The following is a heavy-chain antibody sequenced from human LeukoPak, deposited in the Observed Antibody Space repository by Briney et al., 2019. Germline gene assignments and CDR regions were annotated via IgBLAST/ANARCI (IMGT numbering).Heavy chain of an antibody. CDR2: IYYSGST. CDR3: AGHGGLRYYYDSSGYYFDY. V-gene: IGHV4-39*01. D-gene: IGHD3-22*01. Sequence: KSSETLSLTCTVSGGSISSSSYYWGWIRQPPGKGLEWIGSIYYSGSTYYNPSLKSRVTISVDTSKNQFSLKLSSVTAADTAVYYCAGHGGLRYYYDSSGYYFDYWGQGTLVTVSS. CDR1: GGSISSSSYY. J-gene: IGHJ4*02.